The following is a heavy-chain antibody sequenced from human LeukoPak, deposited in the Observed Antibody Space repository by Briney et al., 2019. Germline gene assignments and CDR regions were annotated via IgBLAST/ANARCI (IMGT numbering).Heavy chain of an antibody. CDR3: ARPPSDNLLTGSLYYFDN. Sequence: GGSLRLSCAASGFSFSSCDLSWVRQAPGKGLEWVSGISGSGDSTDYVDSVKGRFTISRDNSKNTLYLQINSLRAEDTAVYYCARPPSDNLLTGSLYYFDNWGQGTLVTVSS. V-gene: IGHV3-23*01. CDR1: GFSFSSCD. CDR2: ISGSGDST. J-gene: IGHJ4*02. D-gene: IGHD3-9*01.